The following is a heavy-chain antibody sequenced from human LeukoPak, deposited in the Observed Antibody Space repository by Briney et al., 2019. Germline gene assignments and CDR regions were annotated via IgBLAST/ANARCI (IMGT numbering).Heavy chain of an antibody. CDR2: INHSGST. J-gene: IGHJ4*02. CDR3: ARRAVVVPAASYFDY. CDR1: GGSISGYY. Sequence: SETLSLTCTVSGGSISGYYWSWIRQPPGKGLEWIGEINHSGSTNYNPSLKSRVTISVDTSKNQFSLKLSSVTAADTAVYYCARRAVVVPAASYFDYWGQGTLVTVSS. D-gene: IGHD2-2*01. V-gene: IGHV4-34*01.